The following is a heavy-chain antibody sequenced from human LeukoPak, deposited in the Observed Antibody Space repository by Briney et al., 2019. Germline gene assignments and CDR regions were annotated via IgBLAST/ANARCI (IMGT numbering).Heavy chain of an antibody. CDR2: ISSSSSYI. CDR1: GFTFSSYS. J-gene: IGHJ4*02. CDR3: ARSPTSWYFDY. D-gene: IGHD2-2*01. Sequence: PGGSLRLSCAASGFTFSSYSMNWVRQAPGKGLEWVSSISSSSSYIYYADSVKGRFTISRDNSKNTLYLQMNSLRAEDTAVYYCARSPTSWYFDYWGQGTLVTVSS. V-gene: IGHV3-21*01.